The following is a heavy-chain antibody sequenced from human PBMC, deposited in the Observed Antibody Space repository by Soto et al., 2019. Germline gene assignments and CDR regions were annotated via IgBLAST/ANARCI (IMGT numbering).Heavy chain of an antibody. CDR2: INPNSGGT. CDR3: ARYNWNLRRVNYYYGMDV. J-gene: IGHJ6*02. Sequence: ASVKVSCKASGYTFTGYYMHWVRQAPGQGLEWMGWINPNSGGTNYAQKFQGRVTMTRDTSISTAYMELSRLRSDDTAVYYCARYNWNLRRVNYYYGMDVWGQGTTATVSS. V-gene: IGHV1-2*02. D-gene: IGHD1-7*01. CDR1: GYTFTGYY.